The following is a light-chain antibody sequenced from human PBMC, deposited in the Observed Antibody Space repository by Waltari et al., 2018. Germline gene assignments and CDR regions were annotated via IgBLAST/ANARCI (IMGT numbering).Light chain of an antibody. CDR2: WAS. CDR3: QQSYNTPRT. Sequence: DIVMTQSPDSLAVSLGERATINCKSSQSVLASYNSKTYIAWYQQKPGQPPKLLINWASTRGSGVPERFSGSGSGTDFTLTINSLQAEDVAVYYCQQSYNTPRTFGQGTKLEIK. CDR1: QSVLASYNSKTY. J-gene: IGKJ2*01. V-gene: IGKV4-1*01.